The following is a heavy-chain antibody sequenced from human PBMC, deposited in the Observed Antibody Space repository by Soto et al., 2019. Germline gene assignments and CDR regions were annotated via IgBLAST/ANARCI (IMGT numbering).Heavy chain of an antibody. D-gene: IGHD3-10*01. CDR1: GYSFTSYW. J-gene: IGHJ4*02. CDR2: IYPGDSDT. V-gene: IGHV5-51*01. Sequence: GESLKISCKGSGYSFTSYWIGWVRQRPGKGLEWMGIIYPGDSDTRYSPSFQGQVTISADKSISTAYLQWSSLKASDTAMYYCARRLDSRGRRDGFFFDYWGQGTLVTVSS. CDR3: ARRLDSRGRRDGFFFDY.